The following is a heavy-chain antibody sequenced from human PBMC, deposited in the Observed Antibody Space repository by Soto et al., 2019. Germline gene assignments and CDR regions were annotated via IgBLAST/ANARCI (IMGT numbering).Heavy chain of an antibody. Sequence: QLVESGGGVVHPGTSLRLSCAASGSTFSTYAMHWVRQAPGKGLEWVAVISFDGSNKYYADFVKGRFTISRDNSKNTLYMQMQSLRDEDTAVYYCARDSEEETDYHGSGCYGFDKWGQGTLVTVSS. V-gene: IGHV3-30-3*01. CDR3: ARDSEEETDYHGSGCYGFDK. J-gene: IGHJ4*02. D-gene: IGHD3-10*01. CDR2: ISFDGSNK. CDR1: GSTFSTYA.